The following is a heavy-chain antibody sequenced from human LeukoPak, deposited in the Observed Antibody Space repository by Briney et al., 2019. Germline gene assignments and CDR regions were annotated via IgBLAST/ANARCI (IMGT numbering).Heavy chain of an antibody. CDR1: GFTFSSYA. V-gene: IGHV3-30*04. J-gene: IGHJ4*02. CDR2: ISYDGSNK. CDR3: AELLWFGDPFDY. Sequence: GRSLRLSRAASGFTFSSYAMHWVRQAPGKGLEWVAVISYDGSNKYYADSVKGRFTISRDNSKNTLYLQMNSLRAEDTAVYYCAELLWFGDPFDYWGQGTLVTVSS. D-gene: IGHD3-10*01.